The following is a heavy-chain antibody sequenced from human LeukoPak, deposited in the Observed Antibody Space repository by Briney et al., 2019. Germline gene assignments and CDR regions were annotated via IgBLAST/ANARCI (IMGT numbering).Heavy chain of an antibody. V-gene: IGHV3-21*01. Sequence: GGALRLSCVASGFTFSSYSMYWLRQAPGKGREGVSSIYSSSSYIYYADSVKGRFTISRDNAKNSLYLQMTSLRAEDTAVYYCARVGSGSTSDFDYWGQGTLVTVSS. CDR2: IYSSSSYI. D-gene: IGHD3-10*01. J-gene: IGHJ4*02. CDR3: ARVGSGSTSDFDY. CDR1: GFTFSSYS.